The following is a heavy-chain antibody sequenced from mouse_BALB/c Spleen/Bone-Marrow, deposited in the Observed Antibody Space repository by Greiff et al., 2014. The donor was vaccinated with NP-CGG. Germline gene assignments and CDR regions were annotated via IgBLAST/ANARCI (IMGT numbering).Heavy chain of an antibody. V-gene: IGHV1S56*01. J-gene: IGHJ4*01. D-gene: IGHD1-1*01. CDR2: IYPGNVNT. Sequence: VKLLESGPELVKPGASVRIPCKASGYTFTSYYIHWLKQRPGQGLEWIGWIYPGNVNTKYNEKFKGKATLTADKSSGTAYMQLSSLTSEDSAVYFCARSFYGRSMDYWGQGTSVTVSS. CDR3: ARSFYGRSMDY. CDR1: GYTFTSYY.